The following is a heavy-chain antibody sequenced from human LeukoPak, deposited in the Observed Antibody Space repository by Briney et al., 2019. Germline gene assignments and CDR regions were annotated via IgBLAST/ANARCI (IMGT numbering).Heavy chain of an antibody. D-gene: IGHD6-13*01. CDR3: AKDSRMSSSPESYYFDY. Sequence: GGSLRLSCAASGFTFSSYGMHWVRQAPGKGLEWVAVISYDGSNKYYADSVKGRFTISRDNSKNTLYLQMNSLRAEDTAVYYCAKDSRMSSSPESYYFDYWGQGTLVTVSS. J-gene: IGHJ4*02. V-gene: IGHV3-30*18. CDR1: GFTFSSYG. CDR2: ISYDGSNK.